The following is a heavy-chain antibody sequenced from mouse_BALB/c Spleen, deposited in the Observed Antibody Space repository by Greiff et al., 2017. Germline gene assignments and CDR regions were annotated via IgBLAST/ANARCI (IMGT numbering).Heavy chain of an antibody. CDR3: ARNYYGYGGAMDY. D-gene: IGHD1-2*01. V-gene: IGHV1-61*01. J-gene: IGHJ4*01. Sequence: QVQLQQPGAELVRPEASVKLSCKASGYSFTSYWMNWVKQRPGQGLEWIGMIHHSDSETRLTQKFKDKATLNVYKSSRTAYMQLSSPTSEDSAVYYSARNYYGYGGAMDYWGQGTSVTVSS. CDR2: IHHSDSET. CDR1: GYSFTSYW.